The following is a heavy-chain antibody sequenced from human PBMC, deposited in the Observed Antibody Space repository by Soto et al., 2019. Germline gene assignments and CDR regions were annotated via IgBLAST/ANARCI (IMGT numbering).Heavy chain of an antibody. D-gene: IGHD2-15*01. CDR2: IYYSGST. Sequence: SETLSLTCTVSGGSISSYYWSWIRQPPGKGLEWIGYIYYSGSTNYNPSLKSRVTISVDTSKNQFSLKLSSVTAADTAVYYCARDYCSGGSCYGMDVWGQGTTVTVSS. V-gene: IGHV4-59*01. J-gene: IGHJ6*02. CDR1: GGSISSYY. CDR3: ARDYCSGGSCYGMDV.